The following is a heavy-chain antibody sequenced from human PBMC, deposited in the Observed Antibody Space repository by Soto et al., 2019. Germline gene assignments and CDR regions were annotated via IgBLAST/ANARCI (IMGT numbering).Heavy chain of an antibody. D-gene: IGHD4-17*01. V-gene: IGHV3-23*01. CDR1: GFTFSSYA. CDR2: ISGSGGST. Sequence: EVPLLESGGGLVQPGGSLRLSCAASGFTFSSYAMSWVRQAPGKGLEWVSAISGSGGSTYYADSVKGRFTISRDNSENRLYMQMNSLRAEDTAVYYCAKDPGDYRWFDYWGQGTLVTVSS. CDR3: AKDPGDYRWFDY. J-gene: IGHJ4*02.